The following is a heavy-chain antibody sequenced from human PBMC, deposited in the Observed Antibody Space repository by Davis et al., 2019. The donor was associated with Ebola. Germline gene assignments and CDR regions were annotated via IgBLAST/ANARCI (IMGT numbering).Heavy chain of an antibody. V-gene: IGHV4-4*02. Sequence: MPSETLSLTCAVSGGSISSSNWWSWVRQPPGKGLEWIGEIYHSGSTNYNPSLKSRVTISVDTSKNQFSLKLSSVTAADTAVYYCARPSRGGSYYPFDYWGQGTLVTVSS. D-gene: IGHD1-26*01. J-gene: IGHJ4*02. CDR3: ARPSRGGSYYPFDY. CDR2: IYHSGST. CDR1: GGSISSSNW.